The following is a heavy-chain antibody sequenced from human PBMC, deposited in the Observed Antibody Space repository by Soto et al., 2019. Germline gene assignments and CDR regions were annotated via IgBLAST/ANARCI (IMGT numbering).Heavy chain of an antibody. Sequence: ASVKVSCKAGGYTFTDYYIQWVRQAPGQGLEYMGWISPKSGGAAYAQKFRGRVSMTGDTSITTAYLELSSLTSDDTAVYYCATDRVAFDMWGQGTKVTVSS. V-gene: IGHV1-2*02. CDR3: ATDRVAFDM. CDR1: GYTFTDYY. CDR2: ISPKSGGA. J-gene: IGHJ3*02. D-gene: IGHD3-22*01.